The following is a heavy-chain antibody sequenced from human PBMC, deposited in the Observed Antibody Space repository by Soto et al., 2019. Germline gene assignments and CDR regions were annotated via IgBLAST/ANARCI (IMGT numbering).Heavy chain of an antibody. Sequence: GESLKISCAASGVTFSSYAMSWVRQAPGKGLEWVSAISGSGGSTYYADSVKGRFTISRDNSKNTLYLQMNSLRAEDTAVYYCAKGPSYYDSSGYYPLWYFDYWGQGTLVTVSS. CDR1: GVTFSSYA. CDR2: ISGSGGST. CDR3: AKGPSYYDSSGYYPLWYFDY. D-gene: IGHD3-22*01. V-gene: IGHV3-23*01. J-gene: IGHJ4*02.